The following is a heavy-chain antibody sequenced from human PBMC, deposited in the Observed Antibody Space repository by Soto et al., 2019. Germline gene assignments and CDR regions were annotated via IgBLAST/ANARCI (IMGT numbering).Heavy chain of an antibody. Sequence: PGESLTISCKGSGYSFTSYWISWVRQMPGKGLEWMGRIDPSDSYTNYSPSFQGHVTISADKSISTAYLQWSSLKASDTAMYYCASPLAAAAAPGAFDIWGQGTMVTVSS. D-gene: IGHD6-13*01. J-gene: IGHJ3*02. CDR2: IDPSDSYT. CDR1: GYSFTSYW. CDR3: ASPLAAAAAPGAFDI. V-gene: IGHV5-10-1*01.